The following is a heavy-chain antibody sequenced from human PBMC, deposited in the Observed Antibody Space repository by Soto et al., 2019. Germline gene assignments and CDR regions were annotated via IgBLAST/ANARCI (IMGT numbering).Heavy chain of an antibody. V-gene: IGHV5-51*01. CDR3: ARHGGWGYNWNPLPFDY. Sequence: GESLKIACQGSGYTFNSFWIGWVRQMPLEGLEWMGLMFPWTSDTRYSPSCQGQVTISADKSISTAYLQWSSLKASDTAMYYCARHGGWGYNWNPLPFDYWGQGTLVTVSS. D-gene: IGHD1-20*01. CDR2: MFPWTSDT. CDR1: GYTFNSFW. J-gene: IGHJ4*02.